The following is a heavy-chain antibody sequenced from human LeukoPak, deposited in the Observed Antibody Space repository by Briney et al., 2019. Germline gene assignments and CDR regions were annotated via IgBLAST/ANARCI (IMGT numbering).Heavy chain of an antibody. CDR2: IYYSGST. Sequence: SQTLSLTCTVSGGSISSGDYYWSWIRQPPGKGLEWIGYIYYSGSTNYNPSLKSRVTISVDTSKNQFSLKLSSVTAADTAVYYCARDQGIAKDIVDRRGMDVWGQGTTVTVSS. CDR1: GGSISSGDYY. CDR3: ARDQGIAKDIVDRRGMDV. D-gene: IGHD2-15*01. J-gene: IGHJ6*02. V-gene: IGHV4-61*08.